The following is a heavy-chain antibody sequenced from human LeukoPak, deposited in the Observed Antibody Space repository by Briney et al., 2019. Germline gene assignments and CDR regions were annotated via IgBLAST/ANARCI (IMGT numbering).Heavy chain of an antibody. D-gene: IGHD3-10*01. CDR1: GFTFSSYS. J-gene: IGHJ4*02. Sequence: GGSLRLSCAASGFTFSSYSMNWVRQAPGKGLEWVSSISSSSSYIYYADSVKGRFTISRDNAKNSLYLQMNSLRAEDTAVYYCARARGSGTYQWEYYFDYWGQGTLVTVSS. V-gene: IGHV3-21*01. CDR2: ISSSSSYI. CDR3: ARARGSGTYQWEYYFDY.